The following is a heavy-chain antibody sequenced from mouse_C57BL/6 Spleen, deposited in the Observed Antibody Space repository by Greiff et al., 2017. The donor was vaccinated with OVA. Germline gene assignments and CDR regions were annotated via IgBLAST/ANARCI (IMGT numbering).Heavy chain of an antibody. CDR3: AREKIYDGYYPYFDV. Sequence: VQLQQPGAELVRPGSSVKLSCKASGYTFTSYWMAWVKQRPGQGLEWIGNIYPSDSETHYNQKFKDKATLTVDKSSSTAYMQLSSLTSEDSAVYYCAREKIYDGYYPYFDVWGTGTTVTVSS. V-gene: IGHV1-61*01. CDR1: GYTFTSYW. D-gene: IGHD2-3*01. J-gene: IGHJ1*03. CDR2: IYPSDSET.